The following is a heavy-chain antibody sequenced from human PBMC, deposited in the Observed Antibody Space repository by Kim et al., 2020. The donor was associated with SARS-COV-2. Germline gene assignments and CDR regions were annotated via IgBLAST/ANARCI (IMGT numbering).Heavy chain of an antibody. J-gene: IGHJ4*02. Sequence: YAESVECRFTVSRDNSRNTVWLQMNSLRAEDMAVYYCARDPRDGYYFFDHWGQGTLVTVSS. CDR3: ARDPRDGYYFFDH. V-gene: IGHV3-33*01. D-gene: IGHD5-12*01.